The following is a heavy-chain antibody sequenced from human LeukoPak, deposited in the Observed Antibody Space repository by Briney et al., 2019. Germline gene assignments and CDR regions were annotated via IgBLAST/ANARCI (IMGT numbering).Heavy chain of an antibody. D-gene: IGHD2-2*01. CDR3: ARAIVVVPAAPYGMDV. CDR2: INHSGST. J-gene: IGHJ6*02. Sequence: SETLSLTRAVYGGSFSGYYWSWIRQPPGKGLEWIGEINHSGSTNYNPSLKSRVTISVDTSKNQFSLKLSSVTAADTAVYYCARAIVVVPAAPYGMDVWGQGTTVTVSS. CDR1: GGSFSGYY. V-gene: IGHV4-34*01.